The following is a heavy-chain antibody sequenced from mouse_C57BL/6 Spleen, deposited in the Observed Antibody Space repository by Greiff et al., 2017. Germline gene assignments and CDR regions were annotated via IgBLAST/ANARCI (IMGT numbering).Heavy chain of an antibody. J-gene: IGHJ2*01. CDR3: AGDPAQELRHYFDY. CDR1: GYSITSGYF. V-gene: IGHV3-6*01. Sequence: EVQLQQSGPGLVKPSQSLSLSCSVTGYSITSGYFWNLIRQSPGNHLEWMGFISYDGSNNYNPSLKNRNAITRDTSKNQFFLKLNTVTTEDTATYYCAGDPAQELRHYFDYWGQGTTLTVSS. CDR2: ISYDGSN. D-gene: IGHD2-4*01.